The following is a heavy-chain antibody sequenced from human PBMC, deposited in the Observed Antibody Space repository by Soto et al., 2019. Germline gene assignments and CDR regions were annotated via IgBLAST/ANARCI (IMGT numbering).Heavy chain of an antibody. CDR3: ARAKLCNTLSCPHSFDT. Sequence: QVQLRESGPGLVHASGTLSLTCGVSGGSISTNNWWSWVRQPPGQGLEWIAEVYHSGSTNYNPSLTSRLTISIDTSKNQFSLRLTSVTAADSAVYYCARAKLCNTLSCPHSFDTWGQGTLVTVSS. V-gene: IGHV4-4*02. D-gene: IGHD2-2*01. CDR1: GGSISTNNW. CDR2: VYHSGST. J-gene: IGHJ4*02.